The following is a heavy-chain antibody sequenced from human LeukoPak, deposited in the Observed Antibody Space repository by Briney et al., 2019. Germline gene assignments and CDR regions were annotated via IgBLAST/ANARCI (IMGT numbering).Heavy chain of an antibody. CDR1: GGSFSGYY. V-gene: IGHV4-34*01. Sequence: SETLSLTCAVYGGSFSGYYWSWIRQPPGKGLEWIGEINHSGSTNYNPSLKSRVTISVDTSKNQFSLKLSSVTAADTAVYYCARGPIVVVVAATIHAFDIWGQGTMVTVSS. CDR2: INHSGST. D-gene: IGHD2-15*01. CDR3: ARGPIVVVVAATIHAFDI. J-gene: IGHJ3*02.